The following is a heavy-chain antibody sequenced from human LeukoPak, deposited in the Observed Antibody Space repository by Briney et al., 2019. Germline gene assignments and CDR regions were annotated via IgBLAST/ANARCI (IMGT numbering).Heavy chain of an antibody. CDR3: ARDSALGFSSSWAPDY. Sequence: EASVRVSCKTSGYTFSDSYMHWVRQAPRQGPEWMGWINPSSGVTNYAQNFQGRVTMTRDTSISTAYMELMRLTYDDTAVYFCARDSALGFSSSWAPDYWGQGTLVSVSS. CDR1: GYTFSDSY. V-gene: IGHV1-2*02. J-gene: IGHJ4*02. D-gene: IGHD6-13*01. CDR2: INPSSGVT.